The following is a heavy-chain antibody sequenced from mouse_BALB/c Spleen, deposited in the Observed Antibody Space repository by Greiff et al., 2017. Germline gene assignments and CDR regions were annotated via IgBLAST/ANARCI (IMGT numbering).Heavy chain of an antibody. CDR3: ARRENYYGSSPYAMDY. V-gene: IGHV3-2*02. CDR2: ISYSGST. Sequence: VQLQQSGPGLVKPSQSLSLTCTVTGYSITSDYAWNWIRQFPGNKLEWMGYISYSGSTSYNPSLKSRISITRDTSKNQFFLQLNSVTTEDTATYYCARRENYYGSSPYAMDYWGQGTSVTVSS. CDR1: GYSITSDYA. J-gene: IGHJ4*01. D-gene: IGHD1-1*01.